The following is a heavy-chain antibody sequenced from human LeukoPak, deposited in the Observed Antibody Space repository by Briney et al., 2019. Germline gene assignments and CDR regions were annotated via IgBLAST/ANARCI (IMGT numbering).Heavy chain of an antibody. D-gene: IGHD3-10*01. J-gene: IGHJ1*01. CDR3: ARPMVRGVIKYFQH. CDR1: GGSISSSSYY. CDR2: IYYSVNT. V-gene: IGHV4-39*07. Sequence: SETLSLTCTVSGGSISSSSYYWGWIRQPPGEGLAWIGSIYYSVNTYYNSSLKSRVTISVDTSKNQFSLKLSSVTAADTAVYYCARPMVRGVIKYFQHWGQGTLVTVSS.